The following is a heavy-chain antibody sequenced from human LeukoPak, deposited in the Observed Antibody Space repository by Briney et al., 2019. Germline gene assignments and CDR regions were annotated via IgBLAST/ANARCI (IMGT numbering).Heavy chain of an antibody. J-gene: IGHJ4*02. Sequence: GSLRLSCEVSGFTFSNFAMSWIRQPPGKGLEWIGYIYYSGSTNYNPSLKSRVTISVDTSKNQFSLKLSFVTAADTAVYYCARQAYYYGSGSYYNPFDYWGQGTLVTVSS. CDR3: ARQAYYYGSGSYYNPFDY. CDR1: GFTFSNFA. V-gene: IGHV4-59*08. D-gene: IGHD3-10*01. CDR2: IYYSGST.